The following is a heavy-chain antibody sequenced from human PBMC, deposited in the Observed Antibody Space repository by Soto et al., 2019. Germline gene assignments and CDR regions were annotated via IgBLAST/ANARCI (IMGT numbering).Heavy chain of an antibody. CDR2: ISVSGGST. J-gene: IGHJ4*02. V-gene: IGHV3-23*01. Sequence: EVQLLESGGGLVQPAGSLTVSCAASGFTFTNYVMSWVRQAPGKGLEWVAAISVSGGSTFYADSVKGRFIVSRDNSKNTLSLQMNSLRAEDTAVYFCARVQIFQLENIFDYWGQGTLVTVSS. CDR1: GFTFTNYV. D-gene: IGHD3-3*01. CDR3: ARVQIFQLENIFDY.